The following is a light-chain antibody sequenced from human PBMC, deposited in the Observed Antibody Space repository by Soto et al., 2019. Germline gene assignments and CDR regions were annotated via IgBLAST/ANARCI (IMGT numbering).Light chain of an antibody. CDR1: SSLGASGD. CDR2: RNA. V-gene: IGLV1-40*01. J-gene: IGLJ1*01. CDR3: AAWDDSLNGYV. Sequence: QSVLTQPPSVSGAPGQTVTISCSSSLGASGDVHWYQQFPGTAPNLLIFRNAKXNPGVHXRFSGSKYGKSASLTITGLRTEDEADYYCAAWDDSLNGYVFGTGKKVTVL.